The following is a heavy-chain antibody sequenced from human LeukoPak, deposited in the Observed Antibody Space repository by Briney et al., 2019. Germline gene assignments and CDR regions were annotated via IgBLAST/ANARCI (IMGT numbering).Heavy chain of an antibody. D-gene: IGHD2-2*02. CDR1: GFTFSSYA. J-gene: IGHJ5*02. CDR3: ARDRAWCSSTSCYTVFRNWFDP. Sequence: PGGSLRLSCAASGFTFSSYAMHWVRQAPGQRLEWMGWINAGNGNTKYSQKFQGRVTITRDTSASTAYMELSSLRSEDTAVYYCARDRAWCSSTSCYTVFRNWFDPWGQGTLVTVSS. V-gene: IGHV1-3*01. CDR2: INAGNGNT.